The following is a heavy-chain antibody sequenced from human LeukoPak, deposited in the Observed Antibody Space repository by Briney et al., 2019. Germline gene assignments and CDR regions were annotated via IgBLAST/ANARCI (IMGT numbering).Heavy chain of an antibody. D-gene: IGHD3-22*01. V-gene: IGHV4-61*01. CDR2: IYYSGST. CDR1: GGSVSSGIYY. J-gene: IGHJ4*02. CDR3: ARRVSSGYSDY. Sequence: SETLSLTCTVSGGSVSSGIYYWSWIRQPPGKGLEWIGYIYYSGSTNYNPSLKSRVTISIDTPKNQFSLKLSSVTAADTALYYCARRVSSGYSDYWGQGTLVTVSS.